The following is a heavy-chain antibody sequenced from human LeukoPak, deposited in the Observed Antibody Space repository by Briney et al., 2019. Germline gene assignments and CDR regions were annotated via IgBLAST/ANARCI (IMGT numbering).Heavy chain of an antibody. CDR2: IKQDGSEK. J-gene: IGHJ1*01. CDR3: ARAFAAYCGGDCYPEYFQH. CDR1: GFTFSSYW. Sequence: GGSLRLSCAASGFTFSSYWMSWVRQAPGKGLEWVANIKQDGSEKYYVDSVKGRFTISRDNAKNSPYLQMNSLRAEDTAVYYCARAFAAYCGGDCYPEYFQHWGQGTLVTVSS. V-gene: IGHV3-7*01. D-gene: IGHD2-21*02.